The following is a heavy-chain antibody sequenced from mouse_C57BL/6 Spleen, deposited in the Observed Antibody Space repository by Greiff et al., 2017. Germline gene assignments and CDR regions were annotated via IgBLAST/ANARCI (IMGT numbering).Heavy chain of an antibody. CDR1: GYTFTSYW. CDR3: ASRGFAY. J-gene: IGHJ3*01. Sequence: QVQLQQPGAELVRPGSSVKLSCKASGYTFTSYWMDWVKQRPGQGLAWIGNIYPSDSETHYNQKFKDKATLTVDKSSSTAYMQLSSLTSEDSAVYYCASRGFAYWGKGTLVTVSA. V-gene: IGHV1-61*01. CDR2: IYPSDSET.